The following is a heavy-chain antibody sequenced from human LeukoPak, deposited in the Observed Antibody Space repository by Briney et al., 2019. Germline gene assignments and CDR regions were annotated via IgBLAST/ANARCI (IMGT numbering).Heavy chain of an antibody. CDR1: AGSLSSGGYY. J-gene: IGHJ6*02. CDR3: AREDYYYGLDV. V-gene: IGHV4-31*01. CDR2: IYYSGST. Sequence: SQTPSLTCTVSAGSLSSGGYYWSWIRQHPGKGLEWIGYIYYSGSTYYNPSLKSPVTISVDTSQNQFSLKLSSVTAADTAVYYRAREDYYYGLDVWGQGTTVTVPS.